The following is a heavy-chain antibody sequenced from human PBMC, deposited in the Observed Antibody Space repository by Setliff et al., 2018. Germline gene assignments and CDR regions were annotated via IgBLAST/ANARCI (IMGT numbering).Heavy chain of an antibody. V-gene: IGHV4-31*11. J-gene: IGHJ4*02. Sequence: SETLSLTCAVSGGSISTDPYFWTWIRQHPVKGLEWIGYISYSGRTSYNPSLYSRITVSPDRSKNQFSLQLTSVTAADTAMYYCARVAYPNGGSCRYFDNWGQGTLVTVSS. CDR3: ARVAYPNGGSCRYFDN. CDR1: GGSISTDPYF. CDR2: ISYSGRT. D-gene: IGHD2-15*01.